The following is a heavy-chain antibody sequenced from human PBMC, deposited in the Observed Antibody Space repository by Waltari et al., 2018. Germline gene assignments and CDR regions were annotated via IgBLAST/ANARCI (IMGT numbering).Heavy chain of an antibody. D-gene: IGHD3-16*01. CDR2: IYYSGST. CDR3: GVGEGVDLDY. J-gene: IGHJ4*02. CDR1: GGSISSYY. Sequence: QVQLQESGPGLVQPSETLSLPCTVSGGSISSYYWRWIRQPPGKGLDWIGYIYYSGSTNYNPPIKSRITISVDTTKNHFSLNLSSVTAGDTAVYYCGVGEGVDLDYLGQGTLVTVSS. V-gene: IGHV4-59*01.